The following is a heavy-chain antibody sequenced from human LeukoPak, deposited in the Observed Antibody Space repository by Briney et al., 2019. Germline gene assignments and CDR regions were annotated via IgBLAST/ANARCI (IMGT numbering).Heavy chain of an antibody. J-gene: IGHJ6*03. CDR1: GFTFSSYE. CDR3: ARAPYTIFGAMDV. Sequence: HPGGSLRLSCAASGFTFSSYEMNRVRQAPGKGLEWVSYISSSGSTIYYADSVKGRFTISRDNAKNSLYLQMNSLRAEDTAVYYCARAPYTIFGAMDVWGKGTTVTVSS. CDR2: ISSSGSTI. V-gene: IGHV3-48*03. D-gene: IGHD3-3*01.